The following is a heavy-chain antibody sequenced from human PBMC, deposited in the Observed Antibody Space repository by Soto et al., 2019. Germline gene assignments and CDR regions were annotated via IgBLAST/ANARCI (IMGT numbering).Heavy chain of an antibody. CDR1: GGSISSGGYS. Sequence: SETLSLTCAVSGGSISSGGYSWSWIRQPPGKGLEWIGYIYRSGNTYYNPSLKSRVTISVDRSKNQFSLKLSSVTAADTAVYYCARGDIGAMDVWGQGTMVTVSS. J-gene: IGHJ6*02. CDR2: IYRSGNT. V-gene: IGHV4-30-2*01. CDR3: ARGDIGAMDV.